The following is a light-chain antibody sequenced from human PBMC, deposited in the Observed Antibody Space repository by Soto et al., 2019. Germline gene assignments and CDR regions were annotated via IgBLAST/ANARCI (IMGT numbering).Light chain of an antibody. CDR1: QSLNRN. CDR2: GAS. J-gene: IGKJ3*01. Sequence: EMLMTQSPATLSVSPGERATLSCSASQSLNRNLAWYQQKPGQAPRLIIYGASTRASGIPARFSGSGSGTEFTLTISSLQSEDFALYYCQHYNDWPPAFTFGPGTKVDL. V-gene: IGKV3D-15*01. CDR3: QHYNDWPPAFT.